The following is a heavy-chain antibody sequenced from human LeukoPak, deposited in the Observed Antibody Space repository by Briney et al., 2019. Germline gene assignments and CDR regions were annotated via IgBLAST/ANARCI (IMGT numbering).Heavy chain of an antibody. CDR3: ARVRDYYYDSSGYHTHY. CDR2: IYSGGST. Sequence: PGGSLRLSCAASGFTFSSYAMSWVRQAPGKGLEWVSVIYSGGSTYYADSVKGRFTISRDNSKNTLYLQMNSLRAEDTAVYYRARVRDYYYDSSGYHTHYWGQGTLVTVSS. CDR1: GFTFSSYA. J-gene: IGHJ4*02. V-gene: IGHV3-66*01. D-gene: IGHD3-22*01.